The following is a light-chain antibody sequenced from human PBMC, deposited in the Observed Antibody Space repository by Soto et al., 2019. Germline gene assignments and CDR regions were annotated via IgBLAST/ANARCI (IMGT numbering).Light chain of an antibody. V-gene: IGLV1-51*01. CDR2: DNN. J-gene: IGLJ1*01. CDR1: SSNIENYY. Sequence: VLTQPPSVSAAPGQKVTISCSGSSSNIENYYVSWYQQLPGTAPKLLIYDNNKRPSGIPDRFSGSKSGTSATLDTTGLQTGDEADYYCGTYDSSLRDGVFGTGTKVTLL. CDR3: GTYDSSLRDGV.